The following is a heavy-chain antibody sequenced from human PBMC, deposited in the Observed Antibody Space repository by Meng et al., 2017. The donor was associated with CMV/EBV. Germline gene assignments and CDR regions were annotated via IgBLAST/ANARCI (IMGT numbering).Heavy chain of an antibody. CDR3: ARADWALVTPYCLDY. CDR2: IYPGDSDT. J-gene: IGHJ4*02. V-gene: IGHV5-51*01. Sequence: GGSLRPSGKGSGYSFTRYWIAWVRQMPGKGLEWVGIIYPGDSDTRYSPSFRGQVTISADNSISTAYLQWSSLKASDTAMYYCARADWALVTPYCLDYWGQGTLVTVSS. CDR1: GYSFTRYW. D-gene: IGHD2-21*02.